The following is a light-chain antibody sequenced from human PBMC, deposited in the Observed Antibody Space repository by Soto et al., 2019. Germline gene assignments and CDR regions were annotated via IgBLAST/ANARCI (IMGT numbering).Light chain of an antibody. CDR2: DAS. CDR3: QQYDNWPPIP. CDR1: QSVSSN. J-gene: IGKJ5*01. Sequence: EIVMTQSPATLSVSPGERATLSCRASQSVSSNLAWHQQKPGQAPRLLIYDASTRATGIPVRFSGSGSGTEFTLTISSLQSEDFAVYYCQQYDNWPPIPFGQGTRLEIK. V-gene: IGKV3-15*01.